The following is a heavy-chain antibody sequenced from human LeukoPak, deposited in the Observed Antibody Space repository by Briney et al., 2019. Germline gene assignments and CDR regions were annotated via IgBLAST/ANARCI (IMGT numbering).Heavy chain of an antibody. V-gene: IGHV3-48*01. D-gene: IGHD2-21*02. CDR1: GFTFSSYS. Sequence: GGSLRLSCAASGFTFSSYSMNWVRQAPGKGLEWVSYISSSSSTIYYADSVKGRFTISRDNAKNSLYLQMNSLRGEVTAVYYCARDPLYCGGDCYFDYWGQGTLVTVSS. CDR2: ISSSSSTI. CDR3: ARDPLYCGGDCYFDY. J-gene: IGHJ4*02.